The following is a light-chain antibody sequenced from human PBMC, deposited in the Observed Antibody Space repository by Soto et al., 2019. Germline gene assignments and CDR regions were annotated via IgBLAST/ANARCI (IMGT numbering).Light chain of an antibody. CDR2: GAS. Sequence: EIVLTQSPGILSLSPGERATLSCRASQSVSNDFLAWYQQKPRQPTRLLIYGASTRANDVPDRFSGSGSGADFTLSISRLEPEDFAVYYCQQYGSSHPRTFGQGTKVDIK. CDR1: QSVSNDF. CDR3: QQYGSSHPRT. J-gene: IGKJ1*01. V-gene: IGKV3-20*01.